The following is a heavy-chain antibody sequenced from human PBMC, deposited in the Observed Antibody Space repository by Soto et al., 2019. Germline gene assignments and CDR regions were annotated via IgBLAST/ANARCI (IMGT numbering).Heavy chain of an antibody. V-gene: IGHV3-23*01. J-gene: IGHJ4*02. CDR3: ARGLHCGGACFSSFDS. D-gene: IGHD2-21*02. Sequence: PGGSLRLSCAASGLTFSSYAMSWVRQAPGKGLEWVSAISRSDGTTHYADSVKGRFTISRDNSKNTLFLQMNTLRAEDTAVYYCARGLHCGGACFSSFDSWGQGTLVTVSS. CDR1: GLTFSSYA. CDR2: ISRSDGTT.